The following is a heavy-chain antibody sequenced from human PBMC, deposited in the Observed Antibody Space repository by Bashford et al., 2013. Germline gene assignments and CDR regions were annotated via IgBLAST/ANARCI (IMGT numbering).Heavy chain of an antibody. CDR1: GYTFTSYG. D-gene: IGHD6-13*01. Sequence: ASVKVSCKASGYTFTSYGISWVRQAPGQGLEWMGWISAYNGNTNYAQKLQGRVTMTTDTSTSTAYMELRSLRSDDTAVYYCARDRGLSSSWYGRTTWGQGTLVTVSS. CDR2: ISAYNGNT. CDR3: ARDRGLSSSWYGRTT. J-gene: IGHJ4*02. V-gene: IGHV1-18*01.